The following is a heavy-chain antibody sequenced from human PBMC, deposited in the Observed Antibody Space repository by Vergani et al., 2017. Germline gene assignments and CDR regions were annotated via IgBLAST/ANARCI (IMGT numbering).Heavy chain of an antibody. J-gene: IGHJ3*02. CDR3: ATDLNKLHNRITDPDAFDI. CDR2: FDPEDGET. V-gene: IGHV1-24*01. CDR1: GYTLTELS. D-gene: IGHD1-14*01. Sequence: QVQLVQSGAEVKKPGASVKVSCKVSGYTLTELSMHWVRQAPGKGLEWMGGFDPEDGETIYAQKFQGRVTMTEDTSTDTAYMELSSLRSEDTAVYYCATDLNKLHNRITDPDAFDIWGQGIKVTVSS.